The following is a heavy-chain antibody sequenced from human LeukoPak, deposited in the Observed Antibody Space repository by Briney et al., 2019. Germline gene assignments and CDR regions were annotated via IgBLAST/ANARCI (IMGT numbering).Heavy chain of an antibody. CDR2: IKQDGSER. CDR3: ATGYCSSNRCHANWFDP. D-gene: IGHD2-2*01. J-gene: IGHJ5*02. V-gene: IGHV3-7*01. Sequence: GGSLRLSCAASGFTFNSYAMTWVRQAPGKGLEWVANIKQDGSERYYLDSVKGRFTISRDNAKNSLYLQMNSLRADDTAVYYCATGYCSSNRCHANWFDPCGQGTLVTVSS. CDR1: GFTFNSYA.